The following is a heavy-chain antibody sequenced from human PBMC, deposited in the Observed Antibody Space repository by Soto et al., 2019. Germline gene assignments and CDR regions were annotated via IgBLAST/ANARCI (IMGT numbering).Heavy chain of an antibody. D-gene: IGHD3-16*01. CDR1: GFTFWNFA. CDR3: ARWGSGTNFYYHYAMDV. Sequence: DVQLLESGGGLVQPGGSLRLSCSTSGFTFWNFAMAWVRQGPGKGLEWVSTVNDRGGSTYYADSVKGRFTISRDDSENTLHLQMSSLRTDYTAIYYCARWGSGTNFYYHYAMDVWGQGTTVTVSS. CDR2: VNDRGGST. V-gene: IGHV3-23*01. J-gene: IGHJ6*02.